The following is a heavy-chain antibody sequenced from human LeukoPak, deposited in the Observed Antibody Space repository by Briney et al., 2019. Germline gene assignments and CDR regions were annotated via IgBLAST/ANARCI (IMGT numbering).Heavy chain of an antibody. V-gene: IGHV4-39*01. CDR3: ARLRYYYDSSGYGYYFDY. D-gene: IGHD3-22*01. Sequence: SETLSLTCTVSGGSISSSSYYWGWIRQPPGKGLEWIGSIYYSGSTYYNPSLKSRVTISVDTSKNQFSLKLSSVTAADTAVYYCARLRYYYDSSGYGYYFDYWGQGTLVTVSS. CDR2: IYYSGST. CDR1: GGSISSSSYY. J-gene: IGHJ4*02.